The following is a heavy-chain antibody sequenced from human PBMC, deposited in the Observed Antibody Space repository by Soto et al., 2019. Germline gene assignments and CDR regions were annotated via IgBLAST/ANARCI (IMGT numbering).Heavy chain of an antibody. J-gene: IGHJ6*03. Sequence: GGSLRLSCAASGFTFSNYAMGWVRQAPGKGLEWVSTFTRSGSTPYADSVRGRFTISRDNSKNTLYLQMNSLRAEDTAVYYCAKAAAAHYYYMDVWGKGTTVTVSS. V-gene: IGHV3-23*01. CDR1: GFTFSNYA. CDR3: AKAAAAHYYYMDV. CDR2: FTRSGST. D-gene: IGHD2-15*01.